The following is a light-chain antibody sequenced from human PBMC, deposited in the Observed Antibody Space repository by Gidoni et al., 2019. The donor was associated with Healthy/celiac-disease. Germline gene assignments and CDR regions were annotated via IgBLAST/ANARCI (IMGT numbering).Light chain of an antibody. CDR1: KLGDKY. Sequence: SYELTQPPSVSVSPGQTASITCPGDKLGDKYACWYPQKPGQSPVLVIYQDRKRPSGIPDRFSGSNSGNTATLTISGTQAMDEADYYCQAWDSSTHVVFGGGTKLTVL. J-gene: IGLJ2*01. V-gene: IGLV3-1*01. CDR3: QAWDSSTHVV. CDR2: QDR.